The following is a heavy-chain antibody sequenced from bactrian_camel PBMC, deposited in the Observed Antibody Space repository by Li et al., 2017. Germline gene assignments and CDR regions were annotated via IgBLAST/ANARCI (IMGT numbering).Heavy chain of an antibody. J-gene: IGHJ4*01. D-gene: IGHD3*01. V-gene: IGHV3S53*01. CDR3: AADEPPVTAIQTLGVTG. Sequence: HVQLVESGGGSVQAGGSLTLSCAASGYAYDNYCMGWFRQAPGKEREGVAAIDDDGNLSYADAVKGRFTISEDNAKNTVYLHLNRLKPEDTARYYCAADEPPVTAIQTLGVTGGVRGPRSPSP. CDR2: IDDDGNL. CDR1: GYAYDNYC.